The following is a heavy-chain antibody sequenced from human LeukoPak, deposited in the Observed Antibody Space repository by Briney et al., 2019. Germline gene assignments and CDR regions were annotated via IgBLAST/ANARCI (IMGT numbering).Heavy chain of an antibody. J-gene: IGHJ4*02. CDR1: GFTFNNYT. Sequence: GGSLRLSCVASGFTFNNYTMNWVRQTPGKGLEWVSSISSGSRDIYYADSVKGRFTISRDNAKNSLYLQMNSLRAEDTAVYYCARDRDTAQTFDYWGQGTLVTVSS. V-gene: IGHV3-21*01. D-gene: IGHD5-18*01. CDR2: ISSGSRDI. CDR3: ARDRDTAQTFDY.